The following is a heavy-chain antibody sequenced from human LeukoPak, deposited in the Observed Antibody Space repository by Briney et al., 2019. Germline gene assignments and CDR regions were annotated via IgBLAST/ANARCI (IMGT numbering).Heavy chain of an antibody. CDR2: IHPGDSDT. Sequence: TVSFKASGYTFTSYYMHWVRQAPGQGLEWMGIIHPGDSDTRYSPSFQGQVTISADKSISTAYLQWSSLKASDTAMYYCATLPTYYYYGMDVWGQGTTVTVSS. CDR3: ATLPTYYYYGMDV. V-gene: IGHV5-51*01. J-gene: IGHJ6*02. CDR1: GYTFTSYY.